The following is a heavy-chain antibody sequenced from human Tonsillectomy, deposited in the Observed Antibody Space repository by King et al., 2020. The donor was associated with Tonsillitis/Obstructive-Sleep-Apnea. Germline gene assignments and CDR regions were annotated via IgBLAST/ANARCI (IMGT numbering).Heavy chain of an antibody. CDR3: ARFTPTYYDDSGCPYYFDY. Sequence: QLQESGPGLVKPSETLSLTCSVSGVSISSTSYYWGWIRQPPGKGLEWIANIFSTGSTYYNPSLKSRVTISVDTSKNQVSLKLSSVTAADTAVYHCARFTPTYYDDSGCPYYFDYWGQGTLVTVSS. V-gene: IGHV4-39*01. CDR1: GVSISSTSYY. CDR2: IFSTGST. D-gene: IGHD3-22*01. J-gene: IGHJ4*02.